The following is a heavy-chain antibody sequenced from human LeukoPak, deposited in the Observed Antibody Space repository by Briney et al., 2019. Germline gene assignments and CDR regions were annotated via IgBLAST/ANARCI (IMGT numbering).Heavy chain of an antibody. CDR3: ARSERGYFLFDY. V-gene: IGHV4-61*09. J-gene: IGHJ4*02. Sequence: PSQTLSLTCTVSGGSISSGSYYWSWIRQPAGKGLEWIGHIYTSESTNYNPSLKSRVTISVDTSKNQFSLKLSSVTAADTAVYYCARSERGYFLFDYRGQGTLVTDSS. CDR2: IYTSEST. D-gene: IGHD2/OR15-2a*01. CDR1: GGSISSGSYY.